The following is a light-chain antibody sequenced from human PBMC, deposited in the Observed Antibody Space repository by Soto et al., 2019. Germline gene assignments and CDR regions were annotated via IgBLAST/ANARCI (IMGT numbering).Light chain of an antibody. CDR2: GTF. Sequence: IPLTQSPSSLSASVGDRVSITCRASQDIKTYLAWYQQKQGKAPKLLISGTFTLQSGVPSRFNGSGSGTIFTLTISRLQPDDFATYYCQHLNNYPPFTFGPGTKVDLE. J-gene: IGKJ3*01. V-gene: IGKV1-9*01. CDR3: QHLNNYPPFT. CDR1: QDIKTY.